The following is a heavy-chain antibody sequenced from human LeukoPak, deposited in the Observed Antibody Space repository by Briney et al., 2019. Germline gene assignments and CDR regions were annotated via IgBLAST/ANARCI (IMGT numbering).Heavy chain of an antibody. J-gene: IGHJ4*02. D-gene: IGHD3-22*01. CDR1: GFTFSRDS. V-gene: IGHV3-48*01. CDR2: ISYDSAIK. Sequence: GGSLRLSCAASGFTFSRDSMNWVRQAPGKGLEWISYISYDSAIKYYADSVRGRFTISRDNAKNSLYLQMNSLRAEDTAVYYCARDGSGYYSNDYWGQGTLVTVSS. CDR3: ARDGSGYYSNDY.